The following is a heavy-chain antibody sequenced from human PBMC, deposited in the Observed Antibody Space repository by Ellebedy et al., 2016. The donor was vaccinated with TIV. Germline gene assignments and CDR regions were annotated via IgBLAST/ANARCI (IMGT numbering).Heavy chain of an antibody. V-gene: IGHV1-46*01. CDR3: ARRPLAYCGGDCYSLRLPDDAFDI. CDR2: INPSGGST. D-gene: IGHD2-21*02. Sequence: ASVKVSCXASGYTFTSYYMHWVRQAPGQGLEWMGIINPSGGSTSYAQKFKGRVTMTRDTSTSTVYMELSSLRSEDTAVYYCARRPLAYCGGDCYSLRLPDDAFDIWGQGTMVTVSS. J-gene: IGHJ3*02. CDR1: GYTFTSYY.